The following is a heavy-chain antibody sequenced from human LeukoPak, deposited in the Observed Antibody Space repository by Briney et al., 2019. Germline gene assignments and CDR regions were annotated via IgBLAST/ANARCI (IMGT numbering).Heavy chain of an antibody. CDR2: ISGSGGST. V-gene: IGHV3-23*01. Sequence: GGSLRLSCAASGFTFSSYAMSWVRQAPGKGLEWVSAISGSGGSTYYANSVKGRFTISRDNSKNTLYLQMNSLRAEDTAVYYCAKLGIVVVPAAIGYWGQGTLVTVSS. CDR1: GFTFSSYA. CDR3: AKLGIVVVPAAIGY. J-gene: IGHJ4*02. D-gene: IGHD2-2*03.